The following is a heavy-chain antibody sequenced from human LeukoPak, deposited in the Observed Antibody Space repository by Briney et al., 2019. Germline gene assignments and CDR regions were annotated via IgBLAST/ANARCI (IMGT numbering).Heavy chain of an antibody. D-gene: IGHD1-1*01. J-gene: IGHJ6*02. CDR2: IYPSDSDT. V-gene: IGHV5-51*01. CDR3: ARSLFPGYLYGMDV. Sequence: GESLKISCKGSGYRFTTYWIGWVRQMPGKGLEWMGIIYPSDSDTRYSPSFQGQVTISADKSITTAYLQWSSLKASDTAMYYRARSLFPGYLYGMDVWGQGATVTVSS. CDR1: GYRFTTYW.